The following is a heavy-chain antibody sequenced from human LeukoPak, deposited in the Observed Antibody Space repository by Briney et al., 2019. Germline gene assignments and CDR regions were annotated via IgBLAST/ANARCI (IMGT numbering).Heavy chain of an antibody. CDR3: AGGHRNWLLSWFDP. V-gene: IGHV4-34*01. J-gene: IGHJ5*02. D-gene: IGHD3-9*01. Sequence: SETLSLTCAVYGGSFSGSYWSWIRQPPGKGLEWIGEINDSENTNYNPSLESRVTISIDTSKNQFSLTLTSVTAADTAVYYCAGGHRNWLLSWFDPWGRGTLVTVSS. CDR2: INDSENT. CDR1: GGSFSGSY.